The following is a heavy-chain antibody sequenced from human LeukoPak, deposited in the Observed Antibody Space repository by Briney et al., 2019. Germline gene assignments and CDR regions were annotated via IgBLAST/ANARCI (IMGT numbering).Heavy chain of an antibody. J-gene: IGHJ4*02. Sequence: SETLSLTCAVYGGSFSGYYWSWIRQPPGKGLEWIGEINHSGSTNYNPSLKSRVTISADTSKNQFSLTLSTVTAADTAVYYCARGDSSGSACYFDYWGQGTLVTVSS. CDR1: GGSFSGYY. V-gene: IGHV4-34*01. D-gene: IGHD3-22*01. CDR2: INHSGST. CDR3: ARGDSSGSACYFDY.